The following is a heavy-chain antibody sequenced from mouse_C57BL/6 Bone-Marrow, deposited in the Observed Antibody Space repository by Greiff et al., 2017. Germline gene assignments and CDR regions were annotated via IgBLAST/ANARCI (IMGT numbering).Heavy chain of an antibody. D-gene: IGHD2-5*01. CDR1: GFTFSSYG. CDR3: ARQFSYSNYDYFDY. J-gene: IGHJ2*01. CDR2: ISSGGSYN. V-gene: IGHV5-6*01. Sequence: EVMLVESGGDLVKPGGSLKLSCAASGFTFSSYGMSWVRQTPDKRLEWVATISSGGSYNYYPDSVKGRFTISRNNAKNTLYLQMSSLKSEDTAMYYCARQFSYSNYDYFDYWGQGTTLTVSS.